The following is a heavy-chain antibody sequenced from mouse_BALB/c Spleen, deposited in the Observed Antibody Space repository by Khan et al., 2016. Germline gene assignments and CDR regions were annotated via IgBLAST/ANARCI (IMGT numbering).Heavy chain of an antibody. CDR2: INTYTGEP. CDR1: GYTFTNYG. J-gene: IGHJ4*01. CDR3: ARKEYGKGYYAMDY. D-gene: IGHD2-10*02. Sequence: QIQLVQSGPELKKPGETVKISCKASGYTFTNYGMNWVKQAPGKGLKWMDWINTYTGEPTYADDFKGRFAFSLETSASTAYLQINNLKNEDTATYFCARKEYGKGYYAMDYWGQGTSVTVSS. V-gene: IGHV9-3-1*01.